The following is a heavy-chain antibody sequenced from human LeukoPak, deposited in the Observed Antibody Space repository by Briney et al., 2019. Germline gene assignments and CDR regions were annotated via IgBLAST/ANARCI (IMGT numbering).Heavy chain of an antibody. CDR3: ARDFAGATPAS. D-gene: IGHD1-26*01. CDR1: GFTFSSYG. CDR2: ISSDVSYK. Sequence: GGSLRLSCAASGFTFSSYGMHWVRQAPGKGLEWVAVISSDVSYKYYADSVKGRFTISRDNSKNTLYLQMNSLRAEDTAVYYCARDFAGATPASWGQGTLVTVSS. J-gene: IGHJ4*02. V-gene: IGHV3-30*03.